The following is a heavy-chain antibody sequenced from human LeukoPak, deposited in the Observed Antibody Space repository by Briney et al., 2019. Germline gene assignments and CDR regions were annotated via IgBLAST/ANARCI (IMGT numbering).Heavy chain of an antibody. CDR3: ADLGDYAVG. CDR1: GFTFRNAW. CDR2: IKSRTDGGTI. V-gene: IGHV3-15*01. J-gene: IGHJ4*02. D-gene: IGHD4-17*01. Sequence: PGGSLRLSSAAAGFTFRNAWLSWGPHAPGKGLERGGRIKSRTDGGTIEYAAPVKGRFRISRADSKNTLYRQINSLKTEDTAMYYCADLGDYAVGWGQGTLVTVSS.